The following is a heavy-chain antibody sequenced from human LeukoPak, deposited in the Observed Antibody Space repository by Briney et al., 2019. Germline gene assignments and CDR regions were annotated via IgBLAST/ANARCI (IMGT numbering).Heavy chain of an antibody. CDR1: GFTLTSSA. V-gene: IGHV1-58*02. D-gene: IGHD3-10*01. J-gene: IGHJ4*02. Sequence: SVKVSCKASGFTLTSSAMQWVRQARGQRLEWIGWIVVGSGNTNYAQKFQERVTITRDMSTSTAYMELSSLRSEDTAVYYCAAGTYGSGSYYNELSFDYWGQGTLVTVSS. CDR3: AAGTYGSGSYYNELSFDY. CDR2: IVVGSGNT.